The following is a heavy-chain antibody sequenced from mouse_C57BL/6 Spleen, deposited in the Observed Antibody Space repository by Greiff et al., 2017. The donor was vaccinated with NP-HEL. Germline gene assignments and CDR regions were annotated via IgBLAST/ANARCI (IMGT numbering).Heavy chain of an antibody. Sequence: QVQLQQSGTELVKPGASVKLSCKASGYTFTSYWIHWVKQRPGQGLEWIGNINPSNGGTNYNEKFKSKATLTVDKSSSTAYKQLSSLTSKDSSVYYCARESPYYYGSSYWYFDVWGTGTTVTVSS. CDR2: INPSNGGT. D-gene: IGHD1-1*01. CDR3: ARESPYYYGSSYWYFDV. V-gene: IGHV1-53*01. CDR1: GYTFTSYW. J-gene: IGHJ1*03.